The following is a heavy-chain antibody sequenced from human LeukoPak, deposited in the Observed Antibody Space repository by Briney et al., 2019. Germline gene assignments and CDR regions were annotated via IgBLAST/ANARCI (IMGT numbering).Heavy chain of an antibody. Sequence: PGGSLRLSCVVSGFTVSNNYMKWVRQAPGKGLEWVSTIYGGGSTYYADSVRGRFTISRDNAKNSLYLQMNSLRAEDTAVYYCAREWGAVAEIDYWGQGTLVTVSS. CDR2: IYGGGST. D-gene: IGHD6-19*01. CDR1: GFTVSNNY. CDR3: AREWGAVAEIDY. V-gene: IGHV3-53*01. J-gene: IGHJ4*02.